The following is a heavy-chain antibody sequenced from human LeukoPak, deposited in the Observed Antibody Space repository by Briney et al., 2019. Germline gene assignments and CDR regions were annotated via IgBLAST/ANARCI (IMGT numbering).Heavy chain of an antibody. Sequence: ASVKVSCKASGYTFTGYYMHWVRQAPGQGLEWMGWINPNSGGANYAQKFQGRVTMTRDTSISTAYMELSRLRSDDTAVYYCASSITMIVVVTPAPNFDYWGQGTLVTVSS. CDR1: GYTFTGYY. CDR2: INPNSGGA. D-gene: IGHD3-22*01. V-gene: IGHV1-2*02. CDR3: ASSITMIVVVTPAPNFDY. J-gene: IGHJ4*02.